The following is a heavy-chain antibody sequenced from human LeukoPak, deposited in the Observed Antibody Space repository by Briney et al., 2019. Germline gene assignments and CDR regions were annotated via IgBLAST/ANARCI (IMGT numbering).Heavy chain of an antibody. D-gene: IGHD3-22*01. CDR3: ARDGAYYYDSSGYYQFDY. CDR2: ISAYNGNT. V-gene: IGHV1-18*01. J-gene: IGHJ4*02. CDR1: GYTFTSYG. Sequence: ASVKVSCKASGYTFTSYGISWVRQAPGQGLEWMGWISAYNGNTYYAQKLQGRVTMTTDTSTSTAYMELRSLRSDDTAVYYCARDGAYYYDSSGYYQFDYWGQGTLVTVSS.